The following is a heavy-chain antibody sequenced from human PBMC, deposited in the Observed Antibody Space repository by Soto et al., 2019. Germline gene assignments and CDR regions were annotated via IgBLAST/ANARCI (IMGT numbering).Heavy chain of an antibody. CDR3: AREWGEDDTYLGDRDD. CDR2: ISAGGGSP. J-gene: IGHJ4*03. V-gene: IGHV3-23*01. D-gene: IGHD3-22*01. Sequence: GGSLRLSCAASGFTFSSHGMSWVRQAPGKGLEWVSVISAGGGSPNYANSVKGRFSISRDHSKNTLYLQMNSLRAEDTAVYYCAREWGEDDTYLGDRDDWGQGTMGTVPA. CDR1: GFTFSSHG.